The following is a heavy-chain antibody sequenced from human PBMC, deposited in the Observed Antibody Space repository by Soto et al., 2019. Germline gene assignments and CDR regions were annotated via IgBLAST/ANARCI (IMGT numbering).Heavy chain of an antibody. CDR3: ARDQGIAVAVFDY. J-gene: IGHJ4*02. CDR1: GGSVTSGSYY. CDR2: IYYSGST. Sequence: QVQLQESGPGLVKPSETLSLTCTVSGGSVTSGSYYWSWIRQPPGKGLEWIGYIYYSGSTNYNPPLQSRVTISVDTSKNQISLKLTSVTAADTAVYYCARDQGIAVAVFDYWGQGTLVTVSS. D-gene: IGHD6-19*01. V-gene: IGHV4-61*01.